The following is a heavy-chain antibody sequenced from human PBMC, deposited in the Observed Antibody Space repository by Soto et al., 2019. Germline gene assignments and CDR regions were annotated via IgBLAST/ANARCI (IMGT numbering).Heavy chain of an antibody. V-gene: IGHV3-30-3*01. CDR2: ISRDGSNE. CDR3: ARDDEGGSDCDLGY. Sequence: QVQLVGSGGGVVQPGRSLRLSCATSGFTFSSYLIHWVRQTPDKGLKWVAFISRDGSNEYYADSVKGRFTISRDNSKNTLYLEMNSLRAEDTAVYYCARDDEGGSDCDLGYWGQGTLVTVSS. CDR1: GFTFSSYL. J-gene: IGHJ4*02. D-gene: IGHD3-10*01.